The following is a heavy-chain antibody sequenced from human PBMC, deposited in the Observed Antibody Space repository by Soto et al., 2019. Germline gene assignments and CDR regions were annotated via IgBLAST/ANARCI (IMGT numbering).Heavy chain of an antibody. D-gene: IGHD3-10*01. CDR3: ATSRVGITMVRGETPFDY. CDR1: GGSISSGGYS. CDR2: IYHSGST. V-gene: IGHV4-30-2*05. Sequence: TLSLTCTVSGGSISSGGYSWSWIRQPPGKGLEWIGYIYHSGSTYYNPSLKSRVTISVDTSKNHFSLKLSSVTAADTAVYYCATSRVGITMVRGETPFDYWGQGTLVTVSS. J-gene: IGHJ4*02.